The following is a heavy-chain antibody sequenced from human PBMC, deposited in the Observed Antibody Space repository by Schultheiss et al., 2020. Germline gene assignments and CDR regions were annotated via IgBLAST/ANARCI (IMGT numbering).Heavy chain of an antibody. CDR1: GYTFTGYY. D-gene: IGHD3-10*01. J-gene: IGHJ5*02. CDR3: ARVLTMVRGNWRWFDP. Sequence: ASVKVSCKASGYTFTGYYMHWVRQAPGQGLEWMGWISAYNGNTNYAQKLQGRVTMTTDTSTSTAYMELRSLRSDDTAVYYCARVLTMVRGNWRWFDPWGQGTLVNVSS. CDR2: ISAYNGNT. V-gene: IGHV1-18*04.